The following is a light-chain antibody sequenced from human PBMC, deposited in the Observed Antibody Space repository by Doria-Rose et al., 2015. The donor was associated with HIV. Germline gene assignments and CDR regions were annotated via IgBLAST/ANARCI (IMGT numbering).Light chain of an antibody. CDR2: DGS. CDR1: QSFSSTY. V-gene: IGKV3-20*01. J-gene: IGKJ1*01. CDR3: HQYGTSWT. Sequence: LTQSLGTLSLSPGERATLSCRASQSFSSTYLAWYQQKPGQAPSLPIYDGSTRATGNPDRFSASGSGTDFTLTINRLEPEDFALYYCHQYGTSWTFGQGTKVEI.